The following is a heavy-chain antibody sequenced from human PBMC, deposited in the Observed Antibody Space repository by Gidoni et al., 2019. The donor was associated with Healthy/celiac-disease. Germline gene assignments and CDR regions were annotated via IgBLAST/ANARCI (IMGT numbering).Heavy chain of an antibody. D-gene: IGHD6-13*01. CDR3: ARDSSSWSGY. V-gene: IGHV3-30*07. Sequence: VRFTISRDNSKNTLYLKMNSLRAEDTAVYYCARDSSSWSGYWGQGTLVTVSS. J-gene: IGHJ4*02.